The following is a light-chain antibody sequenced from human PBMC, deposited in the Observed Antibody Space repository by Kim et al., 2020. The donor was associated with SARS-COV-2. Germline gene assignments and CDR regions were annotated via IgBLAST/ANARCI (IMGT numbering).Light chain of an antibody. Sequence: SPGERATLSCSASQSVYSSYFAWYQQKPGQAPRLLIYGASSRATGIPDRFSGSGSGTDFTLTISRLEPEDFAVYYCQQYVTSPRTFGQGTKVDIK. CDR3: QQYVTSPRT. CDR2: GAS. V-gene: IGKV3-20*01. CDR1: QSVYSSY. J-gene: IGKJ1*01.